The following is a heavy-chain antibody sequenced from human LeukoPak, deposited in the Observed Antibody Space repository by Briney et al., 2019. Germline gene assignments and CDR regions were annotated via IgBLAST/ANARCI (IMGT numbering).Heavy chain of an antibody. V-gene: IGHV4-59*08. Sequence: SETLSLTCSVSGDSLRSYYWRWTRQPPGKALEWFGYLLYSGRANYNPSLRSRVTRSIDTSKNQFSLKLRSVTAADTAVDHCARLVYDSRGYYFDYWGQGTLVTVSS. D-gene: IGHD3-22*01. CDR1: GDSLRSYY. J-gene: IGHJ4*02. CDR3: ARLVYDSRGYYFDY. CDR2: LLYSGRA.